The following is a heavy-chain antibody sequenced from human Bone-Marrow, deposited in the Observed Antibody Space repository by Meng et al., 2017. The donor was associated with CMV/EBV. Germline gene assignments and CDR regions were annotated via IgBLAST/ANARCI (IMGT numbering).Heavy chain of an antibody. D-gene: IGHD3-3*01. CDR1: GFTFSSYG. Sequence: GGSLRPSCSASGFTFSSYGMHWVRQAPGKGLEWVAFIRYEGSNKYYVDSVKGRFTSSRDNSKNTLYLQKSSLRAEDTAVYYCATSSGDTSTIYYWGQGTLVTVSS. CDR2: IRYEGSNK. CDR3: ATSSGDTSTIYY. J-gene: IGHJ4*02. V-gene: IGHV3-30*02.